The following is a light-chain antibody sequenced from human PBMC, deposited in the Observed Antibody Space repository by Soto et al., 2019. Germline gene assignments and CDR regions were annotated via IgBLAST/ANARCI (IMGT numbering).Light chain of an antibody. Sequence: EIVLTQSTGNLSLSQGERANLSCRDSQSVSSSYLAWYQQKPGQAPRLLIYGASSRATGIPDRFSGSGSGTDFTLTISRLEPEDFAVYYCQHYGSSPPFTFGPGTKVDI. J-gene: IGKJ3*01. CDR3: QHYGSSPPFT. CDR1: QSVSSSY. CDR2: GAS. V-gene: IGKV3-20*01.